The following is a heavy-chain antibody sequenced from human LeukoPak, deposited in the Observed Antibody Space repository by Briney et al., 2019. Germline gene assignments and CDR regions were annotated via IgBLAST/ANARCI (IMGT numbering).Heavy chain of an antibody. J-gene: IGHJ4*02. CDR2: IKQDGSEK. V-gene: IGHV3-7*05. D-gene: IGHD3-22*01. Sequence: GGSLRLSCAASGFTFSRYWMSWFRQAPGKGLEWVANIKQDGSEKQYVESVKGRCTISRDNAKNSLYLQMYSLRADDTAVYYCARSSSGYADDYWGQGTLVTVSS. CDR3: ARSSSGYADDY. CDR1: GFTFSRYW.